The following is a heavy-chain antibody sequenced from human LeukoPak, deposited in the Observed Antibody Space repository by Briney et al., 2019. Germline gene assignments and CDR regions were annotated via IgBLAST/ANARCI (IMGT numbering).Heavy chain of an antibody. J-gene: IGHJ3*02. Sequence: SETLSLTCTVSGGSISSYYWSWIRQPPGKGLEWIGEINHSGSTNYNPSLKSRVTISVDTSKNQFSLKLSSVTAADTAVYYCARGPPLYSYGYQGAFDIWGQGTMVTVSS. CDR1: GGSISSYY. D-gene: IGHD5-18*01. V-gene: IGHV4-34*01. CDR2: INHSGST. CDR3: ARGPPLYSYGYQGAFDI.